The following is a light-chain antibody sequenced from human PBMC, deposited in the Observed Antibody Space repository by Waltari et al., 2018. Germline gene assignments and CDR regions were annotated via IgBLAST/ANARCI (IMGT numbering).Light chain of an antibody. CDR1: QNVNSY. J-gene: IGKJ4*01. V-gene: IGKV3-15*01. CDR3: QQHNNWPLT. Sequence: SPGERXXXSCRASQNVNSYLAWYQQKPGQAPRLLIYGASTRPTGIPARFSGSGSGTEFTLTISSLESEDFAVYYCQQHNNWPLTFGGGTKVEIK. CDR2: GAS.